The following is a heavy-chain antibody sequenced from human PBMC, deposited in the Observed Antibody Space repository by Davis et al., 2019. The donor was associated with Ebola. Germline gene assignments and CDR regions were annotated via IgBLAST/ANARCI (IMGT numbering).Heavy chain of an antibody. D-gene: IGHD3-10*01. V-gene: IGHV6-1*01. J-gene: IGHJ6*04. Sequence: HSQTLSLTCAISGDSVSSNSGAWNWVRQSPSRGLEWLGRTYYNSKWYNDYAVSVKSRITINPDTSKNQFSLQLSSVTPEDTGLYYCARGWFRGSMDVWGEGTTVTVSS. CDR2: TYYNSKWYN. CDR1: GDSVSSNSGA. CDR3: ARGWFRGSMDV.